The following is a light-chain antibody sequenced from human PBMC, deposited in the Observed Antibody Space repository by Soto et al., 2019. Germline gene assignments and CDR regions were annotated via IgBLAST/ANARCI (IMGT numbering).Light chain of an antibody. CDR1: SSDVGGYNY. J-gene: IGLJ2*01. V-gene: IGLV2-11*01. CDR2: DVS. Sequence: QSALTQPRSVSGSPGQSVTISCTGTSSDVGGYNYVSWYQQHPGKAPKLMIYDVSKRPSGVPDRFYGSKSGNTAYLTISGLQAEDEADYYCCSYAGSYTVVFGGGTKLTVL. CDR3: CSYAGSYTVV.